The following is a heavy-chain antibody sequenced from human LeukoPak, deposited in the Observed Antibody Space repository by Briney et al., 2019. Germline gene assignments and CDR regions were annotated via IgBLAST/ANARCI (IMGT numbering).Heavy chain of an antibody. CDR2: INHSGST. CDR1: GGSFSGYY. Sequence: SETLSLTCAVYGGSFSGYYWSWIRQPPGKGLEWIGEINHSGSTNYNPSLKSRVTISVDTSKNQFSLKLSSVTAADTAVYYCARLVNYDILTGKFDYWGQGTLVTVSS. D-gene: IGHD3-9*01. CDR3: ARLVNYDILTGKFDY. V-gene: IGHV4-34*01. J-gene: IGHJ4*02.